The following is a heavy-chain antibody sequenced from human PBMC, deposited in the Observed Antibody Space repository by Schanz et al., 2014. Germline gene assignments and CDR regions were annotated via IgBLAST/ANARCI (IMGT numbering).Heavy chain of an antibody. CDR2: IISTGGTI. D-gene: IGHD2-2*01. CDR3: ASSRTRYCSSTSCVPGAFDF. V-gene: IGHV3-11*01. Sequence: QVQLVESGGGLVKPGGSLRLSCAASGFTFSDYYMSWIRQAPGKGLEWVSSIISTGGTIYYVDSVRGRFTISRDNAKNSLYLQMNSLRVDDTAVYYCASSRTRYCSSTSCVPGAFDFWGQGTLXTVS. CDR1: GFTFSDYY. J-gene: IGHJ3*01.